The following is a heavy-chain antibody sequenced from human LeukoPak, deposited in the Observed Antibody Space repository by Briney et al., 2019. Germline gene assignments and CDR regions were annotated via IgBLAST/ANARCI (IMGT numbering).Heavy chain of an antibody. CDR3: ARAHGITIFGVVDYYYGMDV. Sequence: PSETLSLTCAVYGGSFSGYYWSWIRQPPGKGLEWIGEINHSGSTNYSPSLKSRVTISVDTSKNQFSLKLSSVTAADTAVYYCARAHGITIFGVVDYYYGMDVWGQGTTVTVSS. V-gene: IGHV4-34*01. D-gene: IGHD3-3*01. CDR1: GGSFSGYY. J-gene: IGHJ6*02. CDR2: INHSGST.